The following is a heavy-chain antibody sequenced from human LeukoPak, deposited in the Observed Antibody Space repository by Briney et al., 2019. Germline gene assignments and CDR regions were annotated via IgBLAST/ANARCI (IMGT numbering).Heavy chain of an antibody. CDR1: GFTFSSYW. J-gene: IGHJ3*02. Sequence: GESLRLSCAASGFTFSSYWMHWVHQAPGKGLVWVSRINSDGSSTSYADSVKGRFTISRDNAKNTLYLQKNSLRAEDTAVYYCASREVRGVSGPVEAFDIWGQGTMVPVFS. D-gene: IGHD3-10*01. CDR3: ASREVRGVSGPVEAFDI. CDR2: INSDGSST. V-gene: IGHV3-74*01.